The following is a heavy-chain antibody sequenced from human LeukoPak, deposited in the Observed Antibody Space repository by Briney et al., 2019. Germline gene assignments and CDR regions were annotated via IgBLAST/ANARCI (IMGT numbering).Heavy chain of an antibody. V-gene: IGHV3-23*01. J-gene: IGHJ4*02. CDR3: AKAEGYDILTGLDY. CDR1: GFTFCSYA. Sequence: GGSLRLSCAPSGFTFCSYAMSCVPHAPGGGREWGSGICASGGSTYYADSVKARFTISRDNSKNTLYLKMNSLRTEDTRVYYCAKAEGYDILTGLDYWGQGTLVTVSS. D-gene: IGHD3-9*01. CDR2: ICASGGST.